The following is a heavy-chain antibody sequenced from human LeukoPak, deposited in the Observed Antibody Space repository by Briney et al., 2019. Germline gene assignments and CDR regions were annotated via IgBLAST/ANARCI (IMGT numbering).Heavy chain of an antibody. CDR1: GYTFTGYY. CDR2: INPNSGGT. J-gene: IGHJ4*02. V-gene: IGHV1-2*02. CDR3: ARGPSSMYQQAFGDY. D-gene: IGHD2-2*01. Sequence: GASVKVSCKASGYTFTGYYMHWVRQAPGQGLEWMGWINPNSGGTNYAQKFQGRVTMTRDTSISTAYMELSRLRSDDTAVYYCARGPSSMYQQAFGDYWGQGTLVTVSS.